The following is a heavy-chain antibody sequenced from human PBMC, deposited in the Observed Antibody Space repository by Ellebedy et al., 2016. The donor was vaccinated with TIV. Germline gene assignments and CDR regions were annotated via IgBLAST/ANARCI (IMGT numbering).Heavy chain of an antibody. CDR2: INHSGST. Sequence: SQTLSLTCAVYGGSFSGYYWSWIRQPPGKGLEWIGEINHSGSTNYNPSLKSRVTISVDKSKNQFSLKLSSVTAADTAVYYCARRQQLVLRAPNWFDPWGQGTLVTVSS. V-gene: IGHV4-34*01. CDR1: GGSFSGYY. D-gene: IGHD6-13*01. J-gene: IGHJ5*02. CDR3: ARRQQLVLRAPNWFDP.